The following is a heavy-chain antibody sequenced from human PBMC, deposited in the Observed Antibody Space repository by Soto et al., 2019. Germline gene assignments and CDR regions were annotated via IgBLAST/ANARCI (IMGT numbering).Heavy chain of an antibody. Sequence: QVQLQESGPGLVKPSETLSLTCTVSGGSISSYYWSWIRQPPGKGLEWIGNIYYSGSTNYNPSLKSRVTISVDTSKNQFSLKLSSVTAADTAVYYCARDYGDYFDYWGQGTLVTVSS. CDR2: IYYSGST. CDR1: GGSISSYY. V-gene: IGHV4-59*01. D-gene: IGHD4-17*01. CDR3: ARDYGDYFDY. J-gene: IGHJ4*02.